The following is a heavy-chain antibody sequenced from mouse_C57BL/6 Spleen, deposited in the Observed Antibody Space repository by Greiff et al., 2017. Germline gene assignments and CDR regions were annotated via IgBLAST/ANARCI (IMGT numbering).Heavy chain of an antibody. Sequence: DVMLVESGGGLVQSGRSLRLSCATSGFTFSDFYMEWVRQAPGQGLEWIAASRNKANDYTTEYSASVKGRFIVSRDTSQSILYLQMNALRAEDTAIYYCARDHYGSSYDYYAMDYWGQGTSVTVSS. CDR3: ARDHYGSSYDYYAMDY. D-gene: IGHD1-1*01. CDR1: GFTFSDFY. V-gene: IGHV7-1*01. CDR2: SRNKANDYTT. J-gene: IGHJ4*01.